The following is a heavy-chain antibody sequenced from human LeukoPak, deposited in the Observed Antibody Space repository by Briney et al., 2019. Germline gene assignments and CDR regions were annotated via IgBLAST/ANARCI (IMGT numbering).Heavy chain of an antibody. CDR2: INHSGST. CDR1: GGSFSGYY. D-gene: IGHD1-7*01. V-gene: IGHV4-34*01. Sequence: SETLSLTCAVYGGSFSGYYWSWIRQPPGKGLEWIGEINHSGSTNYNPSLKSRVTISVDTSKNQFSLKLSSVTAADTAVYYCARGGYNWNYPNYYYYYGMDVWGQGTTVTVSS. J-gene: IGHJ6*02. CDR3: ARGGYNWNYPNYYYYYGMDV.